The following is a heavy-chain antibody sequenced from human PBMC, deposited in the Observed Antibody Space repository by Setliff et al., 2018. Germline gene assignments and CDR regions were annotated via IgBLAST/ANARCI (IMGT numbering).Heavy chain of an antibody. J-gene: IGHJ4*02. D-gene: IGHD3-10*01. CDR2: IHYSGST. CDR3: AKGRGEMDS. V-gene: IGHV4-59*01. Sequence: PGGSLRLSCAASGFTFSGYYMQWVRQAPGKGLEWIGYIHYSGSTDSHPSLKSRVSISIDTSKNQFSLNVRSVTAADTAIYYCAKGRGEMDSWGQGILVTVSS. CDR1: GFTFSGYY.